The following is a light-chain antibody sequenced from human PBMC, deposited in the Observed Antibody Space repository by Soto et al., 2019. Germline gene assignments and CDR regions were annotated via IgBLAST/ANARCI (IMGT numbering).Light chain of an antibody. CDR2: WAS. CDR1: QSVLYNSNNKNY. Sequence: DIVMTQSPDSLAVSLGERATINCKSSQSVLYNSNNKNYLAWYHQKPGQPPKLLMYWASTRESGVSDRFSGSGSGTDFTLTISSLQAEDVAVYFCQQYYSNPPTFGQGTRLEIK. V-gene: IGKV4-1*01. J-gene: IGKJ5*01. CDR3: QQYYSNPPT.